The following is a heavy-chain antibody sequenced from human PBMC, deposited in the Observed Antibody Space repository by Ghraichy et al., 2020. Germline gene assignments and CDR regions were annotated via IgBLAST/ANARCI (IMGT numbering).Heavy chain of an antibody. CDR2: ISSSSSTI. V-gene: IGHV3-48*02. CDR1: GVTFSSYS. CDR3: AGDRTRGIVVVPAAVDY. J-gene: IGHJ4*02. D-gene: IGHD2-2*01. Sequence: SCAASGVTFSSYSMNWVRQAPGKGLEWVSYISSSSSTIYYADSVPGRFTISSDNAKNSLYLQMNSLRDEDTAVYYCAGDRTRGIVVVPAAVDYWGQGTLVTVSS.